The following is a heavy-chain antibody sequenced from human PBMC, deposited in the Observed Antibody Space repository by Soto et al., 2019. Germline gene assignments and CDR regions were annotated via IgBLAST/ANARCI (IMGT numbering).Heavy chain of an antibody. V-gene: IGHV3-23*01. D-gene: IGHD6-13*01. CDR3: AKAWFRGAGTLAGYYFDY. J-gene: IGHJ4*02. CDR1: GFTFSSYA. CDR2: ISGSGGST. Sequence: EVQLLESGGGLVQPGGSLRLSCAASGFTFSSYAMSWVRQAPGKGLEWVSAISGSGGSTYYADSVKGRFTISRDNSKNTLYLQMNSLRAEDTAVYYCAKAWFRGAGTLAGYYFDYWGQGTLVTVSS.